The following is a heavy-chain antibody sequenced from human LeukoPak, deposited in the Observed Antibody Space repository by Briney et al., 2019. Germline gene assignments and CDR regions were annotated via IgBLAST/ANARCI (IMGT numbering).Heavy chain of an antibody. CDR1: GGSVNRSSRYY. CDR3: ERHVPSTVFFNWFDP. J-gene: IGHJ5*02. V-gene: IGHV4-39*01. Sequence: PSETLSLTCTVSGGSVNRSSRYYWGWIRQPPGKGLEWIGSIFYSGSTYYNPSLKSRVTISVDTSNNQFSLKLTSVTAADTAVYYCERHVPSTVFFNWFDPWGQGTLVTVSS. CDR2: IFYSGST. D-gene: IGHD3-3*01.